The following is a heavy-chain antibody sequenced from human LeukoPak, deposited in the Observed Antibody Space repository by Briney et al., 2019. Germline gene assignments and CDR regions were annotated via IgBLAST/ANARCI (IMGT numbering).Heavy chain of an antibody. CDR1: GFTFSSYT. J-gene: IGHJ6*03. CDR2: ISAVSTYI. Sequence: GGSLRLSCAASGFTFSSYTIHWVRQAPGKGLEWVSSISAVSTYIYYADSVKGRFTISRDNVEKSAYLELSGLTAHDTAIYYCAIGGIAGRPVYYYYMDVWGKGTTVTVSS. CDR3: AIGGIAGRPVYYYYMDV. V-gene: IGHV3-21*01. D-gene: IGHD6-6*01.